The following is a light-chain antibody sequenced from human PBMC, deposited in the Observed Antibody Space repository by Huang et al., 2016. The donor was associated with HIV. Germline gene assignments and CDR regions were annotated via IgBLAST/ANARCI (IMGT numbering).Light chain of an antibody. CDR2: GAS. J-gene: IGKJ1*01. V-gene: IGKV3-20*01. CDR1: QSVSSSY. Sequence: EIVLTQSPGTPSLSPGERLTLSCRASQSVSSSYLAWYQQTPGQAPRLLIYGASSRAPGIPDRFSGSGSGTDFTLTISRLEPEDFAVYYCQQYGSSPPRTFGQGTKVEIK. CDR3: QQYGSSPPRT.